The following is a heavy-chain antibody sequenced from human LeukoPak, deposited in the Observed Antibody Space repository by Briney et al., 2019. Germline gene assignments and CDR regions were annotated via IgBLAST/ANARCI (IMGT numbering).Heavy chain of an antibody. V-gene: IGHV3-49*03. D-gene: IGHD6-13*01. CDR2: IRRKAYGGTT. CDR3: ASGAIAAAGTGP. Sequence: GRSLRLSCTASGFTFGDNAMSWFRQAPGKGLEWVGFIRRKAYGGTTEYAASVKGRFTISRDDSKSIAYLQMNSLKTEDTAIYYCASGAIAAAGTGPWGQGTLVTVSS. CDR1: GFTFGDNA. J-gene: IGHJ5*02.